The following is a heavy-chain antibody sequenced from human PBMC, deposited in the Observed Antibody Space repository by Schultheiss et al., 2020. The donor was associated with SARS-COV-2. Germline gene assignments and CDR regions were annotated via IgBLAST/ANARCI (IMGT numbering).Heavy chain of an antibody. CDR2: INSDGSST. Sequence: GGSLRLSCAASGFTFSSYWMHWVRQAPGKGLVWVSRINSDGSSTSYADSVKGRFTISRDNAKNTLYLQMNSLRAEDTAVYYCAWAYYYDSRQFDYWGQGTLVTVSS. CDR3: AWAYYYDSRQFDY. D-gene: IGHD3-22*01. CDR1: GFTFSSYW. V-gene: IGHV3-74*01. J-gene: IGHJ4*02.